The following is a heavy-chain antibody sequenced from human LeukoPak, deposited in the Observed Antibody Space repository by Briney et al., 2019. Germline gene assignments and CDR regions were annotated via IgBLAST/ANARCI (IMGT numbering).Heavy chain of an antibody. J-gene: IGHJ3*02. V-gene: IGHV4-61*05. Sequence: SETLSLTCTVSRGSISSSHYYWGWIHQPPGRGLEWIGYIYYSGSTNYNPSLKSRVTISVDTSKNQFSLKLSSVTAADTAVYYCARVTGSGSYYPDAFDIWGQGTMVTVSS. D-gene: IGHD3-10*01. CDR3: ARVTGSGSYYPDAFDI. CDR1: RGSISSSHYY. CDR2: IYYSGST.